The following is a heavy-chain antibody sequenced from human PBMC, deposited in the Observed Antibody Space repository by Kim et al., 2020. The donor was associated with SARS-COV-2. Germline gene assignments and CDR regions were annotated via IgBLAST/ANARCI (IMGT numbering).Heavy chain of an antibody. CDR2: IYYSGST. CDR3: ARQYYGMDV. J-gene: IGHJ6*02. V-gene: IGHV4-39*01. CDR1: SGSISSSSYY. Sequence: SETLSLTCTVSSGSISSSSYYWAWIRQPPGKGLEWIGSIYYSGSTYHNPSLKSRVTISVETSKNQFSLRLSSVTAADTAVYYCARQYYGMDVWGQGTTVTVSS.